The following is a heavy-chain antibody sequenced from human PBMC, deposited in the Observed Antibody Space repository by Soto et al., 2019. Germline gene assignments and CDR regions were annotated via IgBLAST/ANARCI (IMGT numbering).Heavy chain of an antibody. CDR3: ARLGAIITMVRGGNWFDP. D-gene: IGHD3-10*01. V-gene: IGHV4-59*01. J-gene: IGHJ5*02. CDR2: IYYSGST. CDR1: GGSISSYY. Sequence: LEILSLTCTVSGGSISSYYWSWIRQPPGKGLEWIGYIYYSGSTNYNPSLKSRVTISVDTSKNQFSLKLSSVTAADTAVFYCARLGAIITMVRGGNWFDPWGQGTLVTV.